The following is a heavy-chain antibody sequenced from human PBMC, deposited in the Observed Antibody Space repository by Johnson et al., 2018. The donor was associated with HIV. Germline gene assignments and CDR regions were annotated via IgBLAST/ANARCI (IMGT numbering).Heavy chain of an antibody. CDR1: GFAFSNHW. J-gene: IGHJ3*02. CDR2: IKQDGSEK. V-gene: IGHV3-7*02. CDR3: ASALCTWGAFDI. D-gene: IGHD2-8*01. Sequence: VQLVESGGGVVQPGRSLRLSCAASGFAFSNHWMSWVRQAPGKGLEWVANIKQDGSEKYYVDSVKGRFTISRDNSKNTLYLQMNSLRAEDTAVYYCASALCTWGAFDIWGQGTMVTVSS.